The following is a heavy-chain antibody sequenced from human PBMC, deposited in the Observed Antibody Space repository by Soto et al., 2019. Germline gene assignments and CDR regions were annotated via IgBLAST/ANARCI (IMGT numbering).Heavy chain of an antibody. CDR2: IYYSGST. CDR3: AGVTGPGMGANWFDP. V-gene: IGHV4-59*01. D-gene: IGHD3-10*01. J-gene: IGHJ5*02. Sequence: SETLSLTCTVSGGSISSYYWSWIRQPPGKGLEWIGYIYYSGSTNYNPSLKSRVTISVDTSKNQFSLKLSSVTAADTAVYYCAGVTGPGMGANWFDPWGQGTLVTVSS. CDR1: GGSISSYY.